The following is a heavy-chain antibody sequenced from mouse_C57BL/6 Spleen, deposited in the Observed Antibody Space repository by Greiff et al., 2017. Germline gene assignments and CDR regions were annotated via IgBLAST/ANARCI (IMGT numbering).Heavy chain of an antibody. CDR3: ARSQLRPPLDY. D-gene: IGHD3-2*02. J-gene: IGHJ2*01. Sequence: VQLQESGPELVKPGASVKISCKASGYAFSSSWMNWVKQRPGKGLEWIGRIYPGDGDTKYNGKFKGKATLTADKASTPAYLQLSSLTSEDSAVYFCARSQLRPPLDYWGQGTTRTVSS. V-gene: IGHV1-82*01. CDR2: IYPGDGDT. CDR1: GYAFSSSW.